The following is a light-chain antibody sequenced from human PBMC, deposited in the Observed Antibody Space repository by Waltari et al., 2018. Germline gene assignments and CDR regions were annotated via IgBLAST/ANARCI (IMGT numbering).Light chain of an antibody. CDR2: DVD. CDR1: GSDVGGYIS. CDR3: CSYAGRYTFV. V-gene: IGLV2-11*01. J-gene: IGLJ1*01. Sequence: QSALTQPRSVSGSPGQSVTISCTGSGSDVGGYISVSWYHPHPGRAPKVVIYDVDKRPSGVPDRFSGSQSGKTASLTISGLQAEDEGDYYCCSYAGRYTFVFGSGTRVTVL.